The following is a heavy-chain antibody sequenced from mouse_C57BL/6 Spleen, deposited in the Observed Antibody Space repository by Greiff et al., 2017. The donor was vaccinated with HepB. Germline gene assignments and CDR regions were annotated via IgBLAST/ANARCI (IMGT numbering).Heavy chain of an antibody. CDR1: GFTFSDYY. J-gene: IGHJ1*03. D-gene: IGHD1-1*01. CDR2: INYDGSST. Sequence: EVKLVESEGGLVQPGSSIKLSCTASGFTFSDYYMAWVRQVPEKGLEWVANINYDGSSTYYLDSLKSRFIISRDNAKNILYLQMSSLKSEDTATYYCAREVTTDWYFDVWGTGTTVTVSS. CDR3: AREVTTDWYFDV. V-gene: IGHV5-16*01.